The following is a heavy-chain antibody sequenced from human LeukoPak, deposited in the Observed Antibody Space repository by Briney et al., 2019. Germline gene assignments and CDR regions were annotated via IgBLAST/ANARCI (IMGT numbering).Heavy chain of an antibody. Sequence: GGPLRLSRAVSGFNLSDYYMRWIGPPPGKGREGVSYISSSGSTIYYADSVKGRFTISRDNAKNSLYLQMNSLRAEDTAVYYFVRARVTIFGVATAFDIWGQGTMVTLSS. CDR3: VRARVTIFGVATAFDI. J-gene: IGHJ3*02. CDR1: GFNLSDYY. CDR2: ISSSGSTI. V-gene: IGHV3-11*04. D-gene: IGHD3-3*01.